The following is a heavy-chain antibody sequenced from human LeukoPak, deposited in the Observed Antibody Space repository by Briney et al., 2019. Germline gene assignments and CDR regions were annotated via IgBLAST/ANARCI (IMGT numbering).Heavy chain of an antibody. CDR1: GFTFDDYG. D-gene: IGHD3-22*01. CDR3: ARAVYYYDSSGYLPAPFDI. J-gene: IGHJ3*02. CDR2: INWNGGST. V-gene: IGHV3-20*04. Sequence: PGGSLRLSCAASGFTFDDYGMSWVRQAPGKGLEWVSGINWNGGSTGHADSVKGRFTISRDNAKNSLYLQMNSLRAEDTALYYCARAVYYYDSSGYLPAPFDIWGQGTMVTVSS.